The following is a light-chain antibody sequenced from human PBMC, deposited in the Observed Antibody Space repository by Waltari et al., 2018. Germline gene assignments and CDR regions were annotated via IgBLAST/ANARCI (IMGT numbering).Light chain of an antibody. CDR2: GAS. Sequence: EIVLTQSPGTLSLPPGERATLSCRASPSVSRTLAWYQQKPGQAPRLLIFGASNRATGIPDRFSGSGSGTDFSLIITRLEPEDSAMYYCQHYVRLPATFGQGTKVEIK. V-gene: IGKV3-20*01. CDR1: PSVSRT. J-gene: IGKJ1*01. CDR3: QHYVRLPAT.